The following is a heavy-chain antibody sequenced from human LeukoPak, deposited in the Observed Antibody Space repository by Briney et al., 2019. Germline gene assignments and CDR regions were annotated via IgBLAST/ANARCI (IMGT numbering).Heavy chain of an antibody. V-gene: IGHV4-30-2*01. CDR3: ARATYCGGDCSAFDY. CDR1: GGSISSGGYS. J-gene: IGHJ4*02. CDR2: IYHSGST. D-gene: IGHD2-21*02. Sequence: PSQTLSLTCAVSGGSISSGGYSWSWIRQPPGKGLEWVGYIYHSGSTYYNPSLKSRVTISVDRSKNQFSLKLSSVTAADTAVYYCARATYCGGDCSAFDYWGQGTLVTVSS.